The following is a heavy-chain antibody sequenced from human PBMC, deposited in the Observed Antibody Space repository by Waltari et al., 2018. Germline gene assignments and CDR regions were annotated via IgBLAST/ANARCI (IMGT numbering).Heavy chain of an antibody. CDR2: ISSTSSDR. CDR3: AGGYSSYYGMDV. V-gene: IGHV3-21*02. D-gene: IGHD6-13*01. J-gene: IGHJ6*02. Sequence: EVQLVESGGGLVKPGGSLRLSCAASGFTFNTYTMNWVRQAPGKGLDGVSSISSTSSDRYYADSVKGRFTISRDNAKSSLYLQLNSLRAEDTAVYYCAGGYSSYYGMDVWGQGTTVTVSS. CDR1: GFTFNTYT.